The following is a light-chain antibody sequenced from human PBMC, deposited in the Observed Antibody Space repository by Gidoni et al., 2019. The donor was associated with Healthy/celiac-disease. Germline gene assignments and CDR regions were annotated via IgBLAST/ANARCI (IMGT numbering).Light chain of an antibody. Sequence: DIQITQSPSTLSASVVDRVTITCRASQSISSWLARYQQNPGKAPKLLICAASSLESGVPSRFSGRGSRTEFTLTISSLQPDDFTTYYCQQYNSYLTFGPGTKVDIK. V-gene: IGKV1-5*01. CDR2: AAS. CDR1: QSISSW. CDR3: QQYNSYLT. J-gene: IGKJ3*01.